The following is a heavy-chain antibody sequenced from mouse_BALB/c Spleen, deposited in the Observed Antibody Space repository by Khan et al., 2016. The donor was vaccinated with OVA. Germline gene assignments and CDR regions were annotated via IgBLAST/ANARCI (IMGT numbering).Heavy chain of an antibody. CDR2: ISPGSGDT. CDR1: GYTFTDYY. D-gene: IGHD1-2*01. Sequence: QVQLKESGAELARPGASVKLSCKASGYTFTDYYINWVKQRTGQGLEWIGEISPGSGDTYYNERFKGKATLTADQSSSTAYMQLSSLTSEAAAVYVCARRNYFGYTFAYWGQGTLVTVSA. V-gene: IGHV1-77*01. CDR3: ARRNYFGYTFAY. J-gene: IGHJ3*01.